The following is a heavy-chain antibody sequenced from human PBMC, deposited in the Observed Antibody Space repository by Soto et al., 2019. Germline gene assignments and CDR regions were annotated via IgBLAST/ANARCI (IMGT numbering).Heavy chain of an antibody. CDR2: IIPIFGTA. CDR1: GGTFSSYA. V-gene: IGHV1-69*13. J-gene: IGHJ4*02. Sequence: SVKISCKASGGTFSSYAISWVRQAPGQGLEWMGGIIPIFGTANYAQKFQGRVTITADGSTSTAYMELSSLRSEDTAVYYCARAKNSSNHVSVYWGQGTLVTVSS. CDR3: ARAKNSSNHVSVY.